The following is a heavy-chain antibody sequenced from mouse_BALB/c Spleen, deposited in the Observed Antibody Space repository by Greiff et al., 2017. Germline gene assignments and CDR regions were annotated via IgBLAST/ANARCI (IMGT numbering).Heavy chain of an antibody. Sequence: QVQLQQSGPELVKPGASVKISCKASGYAFSSSWMNWVKQRPGQGLEWIGRIYPGDGDTNYNGKFKGKATLTADKSSSTAYMQLSSLTSVDSAVYFCARDDGNYFAYWGQGTLVTVSA. CDR2: IYPGDGDT. CDR1: GYAFSSSW. J-gene: IGHJ3*01. D-gene: IGHD2-3*01. V-gene: IGHV1-82*01. CDR3: ARDDGNYFAY.